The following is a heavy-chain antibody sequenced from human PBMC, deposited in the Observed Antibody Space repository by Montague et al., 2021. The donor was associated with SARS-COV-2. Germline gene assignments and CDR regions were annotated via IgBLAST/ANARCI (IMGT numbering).Heavy chain of an antibody. D-gene: IGHD3-16*01. Sequence: SETLSLTCTVSGGSISSDYWTWIRQPPGRGLEWIGFVYYRGNTYYNPSLRCRVTISVDTSSNHFSPTLSSVTAADTAIYYCARHYDHSSRVDSWGQGTLVTVSS. CDR2: VYYRGNT. CDR3: ARHYDHSSRVDS. V-gene: IGHV4-59*08. CDR1: GGSISSDY. J-gene: IGHJ4*02.